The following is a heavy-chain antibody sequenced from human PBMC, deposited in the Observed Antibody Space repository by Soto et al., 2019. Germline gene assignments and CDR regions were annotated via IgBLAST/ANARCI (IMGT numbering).Heavy chain of an antibody. CDR1: GGSVSSGSYY. Sequence: LSLTFTVSGGSVSSGSYYWSGIRQPPGKGLEWIGYIYYSGSTNYNPSLKSRVTISVDTSKNQFSLKLSSVTAADTAVYYCARAAAAGSYYGMDVWGQGTTVTVSS. CDR2: IYYSGST. D-gene: IGHD6-13*01. J-gene: IGHJ6*02. V-gene: IGHV4-61*01. CDR3: ARAAAAGSYYGMDV.